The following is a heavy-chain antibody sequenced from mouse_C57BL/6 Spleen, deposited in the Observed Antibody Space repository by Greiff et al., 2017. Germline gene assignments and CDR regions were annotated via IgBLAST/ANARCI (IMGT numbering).Heavy chain of an antibody. D-gene: IGHD1-1*01. CDR2: IRSKSSNYAT. J-gene: IGHJ1*03. Sequence: EVKLVESGGGLVQPKGSLKLSCAASGFTFNTYAMHWVRQAPGKGLEWVARIRSKSSNYATYYADSVKDRVTISRDDPQSMLYLQMNNLKTEDTAVYYCVRGAHYYGSSYVYFDVWGTGTTVTVSA. CDR1: GFTFNTYA. V-gene: IGHV10-3*01. CDR3: VRGAHYYGSSYVYFDV.